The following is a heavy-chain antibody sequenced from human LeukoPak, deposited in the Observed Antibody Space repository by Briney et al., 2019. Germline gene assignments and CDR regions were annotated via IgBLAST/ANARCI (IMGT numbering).Heavy chain of an antibody. CDR2: ISSSSSYI. Sequence: PGGSLRPSCAASGFTFSSYSMNWVRQAPGKGLEWVSSISSSSSYIYYADSVKGRFTISRDNAKNSLYLQMNSLRAEDTAVYYCARDPRRGGGAAAGTNFDYWGQGTLVTVSS. D-gene: IGHD6-13*01. CDR3: ARDPRRGGGAAAGTNFDY. J-gene: IGHJ4*02. CDR1: GFTFSSYS. V-gene: IGHV3-21*01.